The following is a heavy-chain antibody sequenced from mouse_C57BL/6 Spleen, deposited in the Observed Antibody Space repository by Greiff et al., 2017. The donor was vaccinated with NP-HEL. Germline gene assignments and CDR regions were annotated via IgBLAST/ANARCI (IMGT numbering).Heavy chain of an antibody. Sequence: VQLQQSGAELVRPGASVTLSCKASGYTFTDYEMHWVKQTPVHGLEWIGAIDPETGGTAYNQKFKGKAILTADKSSSTAYMELRSLTSEDSAVYYCTRDDYYYGSSLFAYWGQGTLVTVSA. CDR2: IDPETGGT. CDR3: TRDDYYYGSSLFAY. V-gene: IGHV1-15*01. D-gene: IGHD1-1*01. J-gene: IGHJ3*01. CDR1: GYTFTDYE.